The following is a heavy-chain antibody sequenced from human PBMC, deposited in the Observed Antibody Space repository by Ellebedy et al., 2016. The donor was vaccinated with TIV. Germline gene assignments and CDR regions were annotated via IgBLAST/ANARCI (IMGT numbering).Heavy chain of an antibody. CDR3: ARIYSKYYGMGV. CDR1: GGSISSYY. CDR2: IYYSGST. J-gene: IGHJ6*02. V-gene: IGHV4-59*01. Sequence: MPSETLSLTCTVSGGSISSYYWSWIRQPPGKGLEWIGYIYYSGSTNYNPSLKSRVTISVDTSKNQFSLKLSSVTAADTAVYYCARIYSKYYGMGVWGQGTTVTVSS. D-gene: IGHD4-11*01.